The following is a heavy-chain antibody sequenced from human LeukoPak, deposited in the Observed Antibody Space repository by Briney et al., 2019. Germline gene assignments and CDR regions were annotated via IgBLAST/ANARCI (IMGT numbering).Heavy chain of an antibody. J-gene: IGHJ5*02. CDR1: GYTFTGYY. V-gene: IGHV1-46*01. CDR2: INPSGGST. D-gene: IGHD2-2*01. CDR3: ARGYCSSTSCYAWFDP. Sequence: ASVKVSCKASGYTFTGYYMHWVRQAPGQGLEWMGTINPSGGSTHYAQRFQGRVTMTRDTSTSTVDMELSSLRSEDTAVYYCARGYCSSTSCYAWFDPRGQGTLVTVSS.